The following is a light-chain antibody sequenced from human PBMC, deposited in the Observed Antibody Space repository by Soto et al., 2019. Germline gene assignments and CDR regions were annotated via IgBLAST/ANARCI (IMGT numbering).Light chain of an antibody. CDR3: QQYYSLPVT. CDR1: QSVLYSSNNKNY. CDR2: WAS. Sequence: DIVMTQSPDSLAVSLGERATINCKSSQSVLYSSNNKNYLAWYQQKPGQPPKLLIYWASTRESGVPDRFSGSGSGTDFTLTISSLQAEDVAVYHCQQYYSLPVTFGPGTKVDIK. V-gene: IGKV4-1*01. J-gene: IGKJ3*01.